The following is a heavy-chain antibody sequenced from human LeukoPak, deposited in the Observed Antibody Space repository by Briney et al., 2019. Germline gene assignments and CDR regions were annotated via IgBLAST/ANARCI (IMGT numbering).Heavy chain of an antibody. D-gene: IGHD3-22*01. CDR2: IYHSGST. CDR1: GGSISSGGYS. V-gene: IGHV4-30-2*01. J-gene: IGHJ4*02. Sequence: SQTLSLTCAVSGGSISSGGYSWSWIRQPPGKGLEWIGYIYHSGSTYYNPSLKSRVTISVDTSKNQFSLKLSSVTAADTAVYYCAREKVDPMIVVVMGYFDYWAREPWSPSPQ. CDR3: AREKVDPMIVVVMGYFDY.